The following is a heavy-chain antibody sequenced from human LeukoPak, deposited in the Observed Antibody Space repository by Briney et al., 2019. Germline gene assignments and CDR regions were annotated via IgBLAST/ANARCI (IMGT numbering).Heavy chain of an antibody. CDR2: ISSSSSYI. CDR3: ARVGGVIHDYYYYGMDV. J-gene: IGHJ6*02. V-gene: IGHV3-21*01. Sequence: GGSLRLSCAASGFTFSSYSMNWVRQAPGKGLEWVSSISSSSSYIYYADSVKGRFTFSRDNAKNSLYLQMNSLRAEDTAVYYCARVGGVIHDYYYYGMDVWGQGTTVTVSS. CDR1: GFTFSSYS. D-gene: IGHD3-3*01.